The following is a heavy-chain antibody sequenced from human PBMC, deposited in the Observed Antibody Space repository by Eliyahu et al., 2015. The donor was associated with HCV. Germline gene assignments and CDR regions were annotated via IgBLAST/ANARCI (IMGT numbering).Heavy chain of an antibody. V-gene: IGHV4-59*01. Sequence: QVQLQESGPGLVKPSETLSLTCTVSGGSISNYYWGWIRQPPGKGLEWIAYIYSSGSTNYNPSLKSRVTISVDTSKNQFSLKLSSVTAADTAVYYCARFRAVAGFDYWGQGTLVTVSS. D-gene: IGHD6-19*01. J-gene: IGHJ4*02. CDR1: GGSISNYY. CDR2: IYSSGST. CDR3: ARFRAVAGFDY.